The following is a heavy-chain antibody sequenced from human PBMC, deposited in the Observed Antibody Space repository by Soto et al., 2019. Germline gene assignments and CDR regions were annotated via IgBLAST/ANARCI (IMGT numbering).Heavy chain of an antibody. CDR3: AIVVVITTSSAFDI. D-gene: IGHD3-22*01. CDR1: GYTFTSYA. CDR2: INAGNGNT. V-gene: IGHV1-3*01. Sequence: ASVKVSCKASGYTFTSYAMHWVRQAPGQRLEWMGWINAGNGNTKYSQKFQGRATITADESTSTAYMELSSLRSEDTAVYYCAIVVVITTSSAFDIWGQGTMVTVSS. J-gene: IGHJ3*02.